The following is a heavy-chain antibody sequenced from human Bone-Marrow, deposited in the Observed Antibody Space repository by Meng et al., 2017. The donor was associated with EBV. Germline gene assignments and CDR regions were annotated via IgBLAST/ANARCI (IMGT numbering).Heavy chain of an antibody. CDR3: ARGRGYSSPNFDY. V-gene: IGHV4-34*02. CDR2: INHSGST. J-gene: IGHJ4*02. D-gene: IGHD6-13*01. CDR1: GGSFSGYY. Sequence: GQLTEWGAGLLEPSETLSLTCAVYGGSFSGYYWSWIRQPPGKGLEWIGEINHSGSTNYNPSLKSRVTISVDTSKNQFSLKLSSVTAADTAVYYCARGRGYSSPNFDYWGQGTLVTVSS.